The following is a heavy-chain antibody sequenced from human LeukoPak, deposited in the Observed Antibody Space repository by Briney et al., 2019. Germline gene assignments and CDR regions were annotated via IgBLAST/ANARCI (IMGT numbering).Heavy chain of an antibody. CDR2: ISYDGSNK. D-gene: IGHD3-9*01. CDR1: GFTFSSYA. V-gene: IGHV3-30-3*01. CDR3: ARALSPLRYFDWLLPGGALDY. J-gene: IGHJ4*02. Sequence: GGSLRLSCAASGFTFSSYAMHWVRQAPGKGLEWVAVISYDGSNKYYADSVKGRFTISRDNSKNTRYLQMNSLRAEDTAVYYCARALSPLRYFDWLLPGGALDYWGQGTLVTVSS.